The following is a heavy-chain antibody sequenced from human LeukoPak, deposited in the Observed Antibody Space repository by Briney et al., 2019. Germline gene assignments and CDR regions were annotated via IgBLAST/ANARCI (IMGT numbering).Heavy chain of an antibody. CDR2: IYHSGST. CDR1: GGSISSGGYS. J-gene: IGHJ4*02. Sequence: SQTLSLTCAVSGGSISSGGYSWSWIRQPPGKGLEWIGYIYHSGSTYYNPSLKSRVTISVDRSKNQFSLKLSSVTAADTAVYYCARTYDSSGYYYYFYYWGQGTLVTVSS. D-gene: IGHD3-22*01. V-gene: IGHV4-30-2*01. CDR3: ARTYDSSGYYYYFYY.